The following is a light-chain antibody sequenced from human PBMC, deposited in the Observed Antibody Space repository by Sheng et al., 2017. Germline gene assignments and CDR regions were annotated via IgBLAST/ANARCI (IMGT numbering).Light chain of an antibody. Sequence: EILMTQSPATLSVSPGESATLSCRTSQDVKYNLAWYQHKPGQAPRLLIYGASTRATGVPLRFSGSGSGTDFTLTISRLEPVDFALYYCQQYGSSPHTFGQGTKLGIK. CDR1: QDVKYN. J-gene: IGKJ2*01. V-gene: IGKV3-20*01. CDR3: QQYGSSPHT. CDR2: GAS.